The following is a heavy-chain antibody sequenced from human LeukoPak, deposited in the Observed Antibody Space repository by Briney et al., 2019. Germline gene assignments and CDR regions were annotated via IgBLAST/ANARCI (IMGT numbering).Heavy chain of an antibody. CDR2: ISGSGTST. CDR1: GFSFSNSG. V-gene: IGHV3-23*01. J-gene: IGHJ4*02. Sequence: GGSLRLSCAASGFSFSNSGMSWVRQAAGKGLEWVSDISGSGTSTYYADSVKGRFTISRDNSNNTLHLHMTSLRVEDTALYYGAKGGWLQPNDDWGQGTLVTVSS. D-gene: IGHD5-24*01. CDR3: AKGGWLQPNDD.